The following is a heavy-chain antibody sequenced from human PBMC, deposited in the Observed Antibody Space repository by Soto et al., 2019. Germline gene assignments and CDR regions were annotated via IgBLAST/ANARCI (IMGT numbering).Heavy chain of an antibody. Sequence: SVKVSCKASGFTFTSSAVQWVRQARGQRLEWIGWIAVGSGNTNYAQKFQERVTITRDMSTSTAYMELSSLRSEDTAVYYCAAGLMVRGVPQKFDPWGQGTLVTVSS. CDR2: IAVGSGNT. CDR1: GFTFTSSA. CDR3: AAGLMVRGVPQKFDP. V-gene: IGHV1-58*01. J-gene: IGHJ5*02. D-gene: IGHD3-10*01.